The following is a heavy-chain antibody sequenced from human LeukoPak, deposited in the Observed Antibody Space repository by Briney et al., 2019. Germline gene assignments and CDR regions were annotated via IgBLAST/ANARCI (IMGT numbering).Heavy chain of an antibody. CDR1: GGSISSSSYY. D-gene: IGHD3-3*01. J-gene: IGHJ3*02. Sequence: PSETLSLTCTVSGGSISSSSYYWGWIRQPPGKGLEWIGSIYYSGSTYYNPSLKSRVTISVDTSKNQFSLKLSSVTAADTAVYYCARGVGFWSGYDAFDIWGQGTMVTVSS. CDR3: ARGVGFWSGYDAFDI. V-gene: IGHV4-39*07. CDR2: IYYSGST.